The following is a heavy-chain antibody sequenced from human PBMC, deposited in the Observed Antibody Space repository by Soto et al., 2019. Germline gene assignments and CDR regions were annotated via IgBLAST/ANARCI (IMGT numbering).Heavy chain of an antibody. Sequence: EVQLVQSGAEGKKPGESLKISCKGSGYSFTNYWIAWVRQMPGKGLEWMGIIYPTDSDTRYSPSFQGQVTISADKSISTAYLQWSSLTASDTAMYYCARQGYDSSGYYYPIDYWGQGTLVTVSS. CDR3: ARQGYDSSGYYYPIDY. J-gene: IGHJ4*02. D-gene: IGHD3-22*01. V-gene: IGHV5-51*01. CDR1: GYSFTNYW. CDR2: IYPTDSDT.